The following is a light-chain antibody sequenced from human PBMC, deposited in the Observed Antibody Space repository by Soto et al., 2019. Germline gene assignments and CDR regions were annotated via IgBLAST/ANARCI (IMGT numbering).Light chain of an antibody. J-gene: IGKJ5*01. Sequence: EIVLTQSPGTLSLSPGERATLSCRASQSVSNNYLAWYQQKPGQAPSLLIYDASSRATGIPDRCSGSGSGTDFTLTISRLEPEDFAMYYCQQYGSSAPITFGQGTRLEIE. CDR2: DAS. CDR3: QQYGSSAPIT. CDR1: QSVSNNY. V-gene: IGKV3-20*01.